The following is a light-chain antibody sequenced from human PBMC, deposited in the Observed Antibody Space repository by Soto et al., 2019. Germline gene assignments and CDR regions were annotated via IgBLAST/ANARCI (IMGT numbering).Light chain of an antibody. V-gene: IGKV1-8*01. CDR1: QGISSY. CDR3: QQYYRYPYT. CDR2: AAS. Sequence: AIRMTQSPSSFSASTGDRVTITCRASQGISSYLAWYQQKPGKAPKLLIYAASTLQSGVPSRFSGSGSGTDFPLTISCLQSKDFAIYYCQQYYRYPYTFGQGTKLEIK. J-gene: IGKJ2*01.